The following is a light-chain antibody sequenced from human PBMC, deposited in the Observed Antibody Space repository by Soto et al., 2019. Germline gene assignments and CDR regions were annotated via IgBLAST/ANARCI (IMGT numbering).Light chain of an antibody. Sequence: DIQMTQSPSSVSASIGDRVTISCRASQSIDTWLVWYQQKPGKAPKLLIYAAASLQSGVPSRCSGSGYGTDFTLTISSLQPEEFAIYYCQQADSFPLSFGGGTKVEI. J-gene: IGKJ4*01. CDR1: QSIDTW. V-gene: IGKV1-12*01. CDR2: AAA. CDR3: QQADSFPLS.